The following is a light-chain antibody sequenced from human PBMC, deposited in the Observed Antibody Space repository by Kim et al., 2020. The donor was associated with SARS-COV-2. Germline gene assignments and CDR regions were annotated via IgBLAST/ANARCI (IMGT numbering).Light chain of an antibody. CDR1: SIGSKS. J-gene: IGLJ2*01. V-gene: IGLV3-21*04. CDR2: SDV. CDR3: QVWDRVSDHVV. Sequence: SYELTQPPSLSVAPGETAMIACGANSIGSKSVHWYQQKPGQAPVLVIYSDVDRPSGIPERFSGSNSGKTATLTISGVEAGDEADYYCQVWDRVSDHVVFGGGTQLTVL.